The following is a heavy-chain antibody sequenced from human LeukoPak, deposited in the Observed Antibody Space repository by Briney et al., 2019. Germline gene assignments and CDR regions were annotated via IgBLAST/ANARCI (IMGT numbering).Heavy chain of an antibody. D-gene: IGHD3-16*01. V-gene: IGHV3-7*03. CDR3: GRDGGPVDH. CDR1: GFTFRSYW. Sequence: GGSLRLSCAASGFTFRSYWMSWVRQAPGKGLEWVANLNQDGSEKYYVDSVKGRFTISRDNAKKSLYLQMNSLRAEDTAVYYCGRDGGPVDHWGQGTLATVSS. J-gene: IGHJ4*02. CDR2: LNQDGSEK.